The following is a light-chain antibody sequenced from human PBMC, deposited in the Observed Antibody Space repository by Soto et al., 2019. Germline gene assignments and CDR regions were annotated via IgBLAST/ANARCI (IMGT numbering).Light chain of an antibody. CDR2: DAS. J-gene: IGKJ1*01. Sequence: EIVLTQSPATLSLSPGQRASISCRASQSIGYYLAWYQQKAGQAPRLLIYDASNKATGIPARFSGSGSGTDFTLTISIREPEDFAVYYCQQRSNWPPTFGQGTKVEV. CDR1: QSIGYY. CDR3: QQRSNWPPT. V-gene: IGKV3-11*01.